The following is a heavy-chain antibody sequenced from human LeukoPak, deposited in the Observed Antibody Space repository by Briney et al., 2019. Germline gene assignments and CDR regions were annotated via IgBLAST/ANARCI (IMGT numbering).Heavy chain of an antibody. CDR3: ARDYSLFD. J-gene: IGHJ4*02. D-gene: IGHD2-15*01. CDR1: GYTFTSYY. V-gene: IGHV1-46*01. CDR2: INPSGGST. Sequence: ASVKVSCKASGYTFTSYYMHWVRQAPGQGLEWMGIINPSGGSTSYAQKFQGRVTMTRDTSISTAYMELSRLRSDDTAVYYCARDYSLFDWGQGTLVTVSS.